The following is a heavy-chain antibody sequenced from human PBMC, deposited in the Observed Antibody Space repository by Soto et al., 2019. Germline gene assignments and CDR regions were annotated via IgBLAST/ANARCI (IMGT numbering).Heavy chain of an antibody. CDR1: GFTFSSYG. CDR2: ISYDGSNK. J-gene: IGHJ4*02. D-gene: IGHD6-19*01. CDR3: AKDQWLVLSYFDY. Sequence: QVQLVESGGGVVQPGRSLRLSCAASGFTFSSYGMHWVRQAPGKGLEWVAVISYDGSNKYYADSVKGRFTISRDNSKNTLYLQMNSLRAEDTAVYYFAKDQWLVLSYFDYWGQGTLVTVSS. V-gene: IGHV3-30*18.